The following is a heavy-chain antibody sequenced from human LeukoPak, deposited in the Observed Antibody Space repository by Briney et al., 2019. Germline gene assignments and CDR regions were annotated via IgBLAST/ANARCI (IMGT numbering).Heavy chain of an antibody. Sequence: GGSLRLSCAASGFTFSDHYMDWVRQAPGKGLEWVGRTRNKANSYTTEYAASVKGRFTISRDDSKNSLYLQMNSLKTEDTAVYYCARDWRPYDSSPLDYWGQGTLVTVSS. CDR2: TRNKANSYTT. D-gene: IGHD3-22*01. CDR3: ARDWRPYDSSPLDY. V-gene: IGHV3-72*01. J-gene: IGHJ4*02. CDR1: GFTFSDHY.